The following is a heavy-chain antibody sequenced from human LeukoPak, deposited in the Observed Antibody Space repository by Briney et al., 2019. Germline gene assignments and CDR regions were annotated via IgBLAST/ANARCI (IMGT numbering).Heavy chain of an antibody. D-gene: IGHD6-19*01. V-gene: IGHV4-38-2*02. CDR1: GYSISSGYY. Sequence: PSETLSLTCAVSGYSISSGYYWGWIRQPPGKGLEWIGSIYHSGSTYYNPSLKSRVTISVDTSKNQFSLKLSSETAADTAVYYCAREDGYSSGWGEYWGQGTLVTVSS. CDR2: IYHSGST. J-gene: IGHJ4*02. CDR3: AREDGYSSGWGEY.